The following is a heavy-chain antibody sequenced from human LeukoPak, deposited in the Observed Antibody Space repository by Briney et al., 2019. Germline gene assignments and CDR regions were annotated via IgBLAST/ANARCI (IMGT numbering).Heavy chain of an antibody. D-gene: IGHD3-10*01. CDR3: AKRVSYSSGSHFDY. V-gene: IGHV3-23*01. CDR2: VSDGGGST. J-gene: IGHJ4*02. Sequence: GSLRLSCAASGFTFSTYGMNWVRQAPGRGLEWVSIVSDGGGSTYYADSVKGRFTISRDNSKNTLYLQMNNLRAEDSAIYYCAKRVSYSSGSHFDYWGQGTLVTVSS. CDR1: GFTFSTYG.